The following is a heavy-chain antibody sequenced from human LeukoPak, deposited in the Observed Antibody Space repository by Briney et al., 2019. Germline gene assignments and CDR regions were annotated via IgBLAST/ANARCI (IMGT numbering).Heavy chain of an antibody. Sequence: GGSLRLSCAASGFTFSCYWMHWVRQAPGKGLAWVSVIRSDGSITTYADSVKGRFTISRDTAKNTLYLQMNSLRAEDTAVYYCARDGRSGNFDKWGQGTLVSVSS. V-gene: IGHV3-74*01. D-gene: IGHD1-26*01. CDR1: GFTFSCYW. CDR2: IRSDGSIT. CDR3: ARDGRSGNFDK. J-gene: IGHJ4*02.